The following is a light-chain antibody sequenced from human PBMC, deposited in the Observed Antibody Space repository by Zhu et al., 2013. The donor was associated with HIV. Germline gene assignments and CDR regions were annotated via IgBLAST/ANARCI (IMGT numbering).Light chain of an antibody. J-gene: IGKJ1*01. CDR1: QSVDTN. CDR2: GAS. Sequence: EVVLTQSPVILAVSPGERATLSCRTSQSVDTNLAWYQQRAGQAPRLLIYGASTRATGLPARFSGSGSGTDFTLTVNSLQSDDFAVYYCQHYANWPPWTFGQGTKVEV. V-gene: IGKV3-15*01. CDR3: QHYANWPPWT.